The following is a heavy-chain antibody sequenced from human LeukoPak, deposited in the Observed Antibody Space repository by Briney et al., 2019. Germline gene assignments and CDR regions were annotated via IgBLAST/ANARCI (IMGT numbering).Heavy chain of an antibody. CDR2: IKEDESEK. CDR1: GFSFSSCW. Sequence: GGSLRLSCGASGFSFSSCWMSWVRQAPGQGLEWVANIKEDESEKRYVDSVKGRFTISRDNAKNSLYLEMNSLRAEDTAVYYCAKYSGDWSFECWGQGTLVTVSS. D-gene: IGHD2-21*02. V-gene: IGHV3-7*05. CDR3: AKYSGDWSFEC. J-gene: IGHJ4*02.